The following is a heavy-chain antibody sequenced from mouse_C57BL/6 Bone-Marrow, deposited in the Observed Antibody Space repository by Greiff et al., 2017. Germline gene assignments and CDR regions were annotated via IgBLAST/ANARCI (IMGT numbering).Heavy chain of an antibody. CDR3: SSFDGNDFDF. CDR1: GFNIKDDY. V-gene: IGHV14-4*01. Sequence: VHVKQSGAELVRPGASVKLSCTASGFNIKDDYIHWVNQRPEQGLEWIGWIDPEIGDTEYASKFQGKATITSDTSSNTAYLQLSSLTSEDTAVYYCSSFDGNDFDFWGQGTPLTVAS. D-gene: IGHD2-1*01. CDR2: IDPEIGDT. J-gene: IGHJ2*01.